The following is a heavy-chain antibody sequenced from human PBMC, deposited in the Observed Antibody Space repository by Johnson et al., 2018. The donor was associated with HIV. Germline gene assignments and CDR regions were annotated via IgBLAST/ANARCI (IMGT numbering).Heavy chain of an antibody. CDR3: ARPNQLLFYPDAFDI. CDR2: ISYGGKNK. CDR1: GLTFSSYA. J-gene: IGHJ3*02. Sequence: QVQLVESGGGAVQPGRSLRLSCEASGLTFSSYAVHWVRQAPGKGLEWVALISYGGKNKYYADSVKGRFTISRDNSKNTLYLQMNSLRAEDTAVYYCARPNQLLFYPDAFDIWGQGTMVTVSS. D-gene: IGHD2-2*01. V-gene: IGHV3-30*04.